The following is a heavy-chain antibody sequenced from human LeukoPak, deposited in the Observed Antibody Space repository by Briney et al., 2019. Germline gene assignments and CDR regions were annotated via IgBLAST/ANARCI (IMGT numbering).Heavy chain of an antibody. J-gene: IGHJ4*02. V-gene: IGHV3-30*18. Sequence: GGSLRLSCAASGFTFSSYGMHWVRQAPGKGLEWVAVISYDGSNKYYADSVKGRFTISRDNSKNTLYLQMNSLRAEDTAVYYCAKFYGSGGGGDYWGQGTLVTVSS. CDR1: GFTFSSYG. CDR2: ISYDGSNK. D-gene: IGHD3-10*01. CDR3: AKFYGSGGGGDY.